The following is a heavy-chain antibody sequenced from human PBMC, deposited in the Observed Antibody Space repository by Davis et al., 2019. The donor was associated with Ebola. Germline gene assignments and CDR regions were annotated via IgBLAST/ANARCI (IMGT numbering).Heavy chain of an antibody. D-gene: IGHD2/OR15-2a*01. CDR1: GFTFSDFW. V-gene: IGHV3-7*01. Sequence: GESLKISCVGSGFTFSDFWMSWVRQAPGKGLEWVADIKQDGSEKHYVDSMKGRFTISRDNAKNSLSLEMNSLRVEDTAVYYCARVSLTVIFDSWGQGTLVTVSS. CDR2: IKQDGSEK. J-gene: IGHJ4*02. CDR3: ARVSLTVIFDS.